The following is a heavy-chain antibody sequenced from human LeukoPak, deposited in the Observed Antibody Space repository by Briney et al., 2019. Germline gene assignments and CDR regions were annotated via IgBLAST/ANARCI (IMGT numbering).Heavy chain of an antibody. J-gene: IGHJ4*02. V-gene: IGHV4-34*01. CDR3: ASPPGIAAD. CDR1: GGSFSGYY. CDR2: INHSGST. Sequence: PSETLSLTCAVYGGSFSGYYWSWIRQPPGKGREWIGEINHSGSTNYNPSLKSRVTISVDTSKNQFSLKLSSVTAADTAVYYCASPPGIAADWGQGTLVTVSS. D-gene: IGHD6-13*01.